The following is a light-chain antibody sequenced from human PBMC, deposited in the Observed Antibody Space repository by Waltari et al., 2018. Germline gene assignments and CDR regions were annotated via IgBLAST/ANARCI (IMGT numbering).Light chain of an antibody. CDR3: QQYNSYPYT. CDR2: KAS. Sequence: DIQMTQSPSTLSASVGDRFTITSQASQSISSWLAWYQQKPGKAPKLLIYKASSLESGVPSRFSGSGSGTEFTLTISSLQPDDFATYYCQQYNSYPYTFGQGTKLEIK. CDR1: QSISSW. J-gene: IGKJ2*01. V-gene: IGKV1-5*03.